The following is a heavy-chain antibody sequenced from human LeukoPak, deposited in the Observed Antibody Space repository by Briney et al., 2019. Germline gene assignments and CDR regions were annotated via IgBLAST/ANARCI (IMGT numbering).Heavy chain of an antibody. V-gene: IGHV4-34*01. CDR3: LRGRGERSHYFYYYMDV. Sequence: SETLSLTCAVYGGSLSGYYWSWIRQSPGKGLEWIGEVNDSGSTNFNPSLKTRVTMSVGTSKNQLSLNLRSVSAADAAVYYCLRGRGERSHYFYYYMDVWGEGTTVTVSS. D-gene: IGHD3-16*01. CDR1: GGSLSGYY. CDR2: VNDSGST. J-gene: IGHJ6*03.